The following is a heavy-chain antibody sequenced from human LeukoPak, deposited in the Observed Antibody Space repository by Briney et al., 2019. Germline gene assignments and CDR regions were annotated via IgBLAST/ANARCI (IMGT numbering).Heavy chain of an antibody. CDR1: GFTFTTYW. CDR3: ARDRGGGLCH. J-gene: IGHJ4*02. V-gene: IGHV3-74*01. Sequence: GGSLRLSCAASGFTFTTYWMHWVRQAPGKGLVWVSHINSDGSITSYADSVKGRFTISRDNSKNTLYLQMNSLRAEDTAVYYCARDRGGGLCHWGQGTLVTVSS. CDR2: INSDGSIT. D-gene: IGHD2/OR15-2a*01.